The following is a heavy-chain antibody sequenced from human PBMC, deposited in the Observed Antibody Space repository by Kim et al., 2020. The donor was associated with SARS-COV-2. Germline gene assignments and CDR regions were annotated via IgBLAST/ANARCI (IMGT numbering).Heavy chain of an antibody. CDR1: GGSISSYY. D-gene: IGHD3-16*02. CDR3: ARDSTGLYPLSPYYYYYGMDV. Sequence: SETLSLTCTVSGGSISSYYWSWIRQPPGKGLEWIGYIYYSGSTNYNPSLKSRVTISVDTSKNQFSLKLSSVTAADTAVYYCARDSTGLYPLSPYYYYYGMDVWGQGTTVTVSS. J-gene: IGHJ6*02. V-gene: IGHV4-59*01. CDR2: IYYSGST.